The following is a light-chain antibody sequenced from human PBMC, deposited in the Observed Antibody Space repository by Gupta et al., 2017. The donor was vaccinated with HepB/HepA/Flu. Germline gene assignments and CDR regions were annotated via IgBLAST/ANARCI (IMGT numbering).Light chain of an antibody. CDR3: SSYAGSDILV. Sequence: QSALTQPPSASGSPGQSVTISCTGTSSDVGAYDYVSWYQQYPGRVPKVIIYEVNKRPSGVPDRFSGSKSGNTASLSVSGLHIEDEADYYCSSYAGSDILVFGGGTTLTVL. CDR1: SSDVGAYDY. CDR2: EVN. V-gene: IGLV2-8*01. J-gene: IGLJ2*01.